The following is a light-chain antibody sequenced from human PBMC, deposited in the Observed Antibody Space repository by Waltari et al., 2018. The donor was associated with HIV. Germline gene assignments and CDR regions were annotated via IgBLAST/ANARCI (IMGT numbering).Light chain of an antibody. Sequence: DIQMTQSPSSLSASVGDRVTITCQASQAISNHLNWYRQKPGKAPDLLIYGASNLEPGVPSRFSGRGSGTDFTFTISSLQPEDIATYYCQQYDNLPFTFGPGTIVDLK. J-gene: IGKJ3*01. CDR1: QAISNH. CDR3: QQYDNLPFT. CDR2: GAS. V-gene: IGKV1-33*01.